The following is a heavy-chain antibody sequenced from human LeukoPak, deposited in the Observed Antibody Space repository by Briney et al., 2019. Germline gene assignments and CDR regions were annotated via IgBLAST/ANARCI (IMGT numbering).Heavy chain of an antibody. Sequence: GGSLRLSCAASGFTVSDNYMYWVRQAPGKGLEWVSYISERGGSTAYADSVKGRFTISRDNSLNTLYLQMSSLRAEDTAVYFCAKRGIVIRGILVIGYHQEAYHYDYWGQGVLVTVSS. CDR2: ISERGGST. CDR3: AKRGIVIRGILVIGYHQEAYHYDY. J-gene: IGHJ4*02. CDR1: GFTVSDNY. D-gene: IGHD3-10*01. V-gene: IGHV3-23*01.